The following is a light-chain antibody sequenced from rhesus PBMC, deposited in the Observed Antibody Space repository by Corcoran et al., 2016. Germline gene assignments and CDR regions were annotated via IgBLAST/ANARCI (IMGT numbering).Light chain of an antibody. V-gene: IGKV1-21*01. CDR1: QGISDW. Sequence: DIQMTQSPSSLSASVGDKVTITCHASQGISDWLAWYQHKPGRSPKRLIYKASSLQSGVPSRFSGSGSGTDDTLTISSLQSEDFTSYFCLQYSRSPFTFGPVTKLDIK. J-gene: IGKJ3*01. CDR2: KAS. CDR3: LQYSRSPFT.